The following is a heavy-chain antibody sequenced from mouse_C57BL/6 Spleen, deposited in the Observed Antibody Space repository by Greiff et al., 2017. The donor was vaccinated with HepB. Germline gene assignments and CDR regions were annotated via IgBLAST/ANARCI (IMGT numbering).Heavy chain of an antibody. Sequence: QVQLQQPGAELVKPGASVKLSCKASGYTFTSYWMHWVKQRPGQGLEWIGMIHPNSGSTNYNEKFKSKATLTVDKSSSTAYMQPSSLTSEDSAVYYCANYYGSSYGDYWGQGTTLTVSS. V-gene: IGHV1-64*01. D-gene: IGHD1-1*01. CDR2: IHPNSGST. CDR1: GYTFTSYW. CDR3: ANYYGSSYGDY. J-gene: IGHJ2*01.